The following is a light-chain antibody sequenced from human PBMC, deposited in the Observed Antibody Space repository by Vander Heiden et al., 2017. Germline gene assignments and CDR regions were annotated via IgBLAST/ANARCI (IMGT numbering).Light chain of an antibody. V-gene: IGLV4-69*01. Sequence: QLVLTQSPSASASLGASVKLTCTLSSGHSSYAIAWHQQQPEKGPRYLMRLNSDGSHSKGDGIPDRFSGSSSGAERYPTISSLQSEDEADYYCQTWGTGLYVVFGGGTKLTVL. CDR1: SGHSSYA. J-gene: IGLJ2*01. CDR3: QTWGTGLYVV. CDR2: LNSDGSH.